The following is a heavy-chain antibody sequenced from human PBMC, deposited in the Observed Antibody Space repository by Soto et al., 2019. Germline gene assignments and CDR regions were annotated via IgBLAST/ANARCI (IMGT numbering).Heavy chain of an antibody. D-gene: IGHD5-18*01. CDR1: GDSIRSVDYY. CDR2: IYYSGST. CDR3: ARELSGYRYGPGEVY. Sequence: SETLSLTCTVSGDSIRSVDYYWSWIRKPPGKGLEWIGYIYYSGSTYSSPSLKSRVTLSLDTSKNQFSLQLTSVTAADTSVYYCARELSGYRYGPGEVYWGQGALVTVSS. J-gene: IGHJ4*02. V-gene: IGHV4-30-4*01.